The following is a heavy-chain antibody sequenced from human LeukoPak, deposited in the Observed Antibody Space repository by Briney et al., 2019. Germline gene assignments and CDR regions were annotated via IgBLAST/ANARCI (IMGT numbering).Heavy chain of an antibody. D-gene: IGHD2-15*01. CDR1: GGSIRSGSYC. V-gene: IGHV4-61*02. Sequence: TSETLALTLFANGGSIRSGSYCWSCIRQPRGTGLACLVRIYTSGGTNYHPSLTSGANISVNTSKNQFSLRLSSVTAADTAVYYCARGPTYCSSSSCVQGEWGQGTLVTVSS. CDR3: ARGPTYCSSSSCVQGE. CDR2: IYTSGGT. J-gene: IGHJ4*02.